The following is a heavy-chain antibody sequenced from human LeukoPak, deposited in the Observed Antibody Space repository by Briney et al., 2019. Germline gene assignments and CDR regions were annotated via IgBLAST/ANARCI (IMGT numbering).Heavy chain of an antibody. CDR1: GFILSTHG. Sequence: GGSLRLSCAASGFILSTHGMHWVRQAPGKGLEWVAGMWYDGSREDYADSVKGRFTISRDMSQNTLNLQMNSLRVEDTAMFYCARDLSFGSLDFRGQGTLVTVSS. V-gene: IGHV3-33*01. CDR3: ARDLSFGSLDF. D-gene: IGHD1-26*01. J-gene: IGHJ4*02. CDR2: MWYDGSRE.